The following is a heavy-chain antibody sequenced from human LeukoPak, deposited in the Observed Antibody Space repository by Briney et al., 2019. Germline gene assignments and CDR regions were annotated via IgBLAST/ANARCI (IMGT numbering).Heavy chain of an antibody. J-gene: IGHJ4*02. CDR1: GFSFSTSA. CDR2: IRADDYST. V-gene: IGHV3-23*01. CDR3: ASRPSNTWSAPLDY. D-gene: IGHD6-13*01. Sequence: GGSLTLSCAAPGFSFSTSAMSWVRLTAGKGLEWVSLIRADDYSTYYADSVKGRFTISRDNSKKTMYLQMNRLRDEDRAVYYCASRPSNTWSAPLDYWGQGTLVTVSS.